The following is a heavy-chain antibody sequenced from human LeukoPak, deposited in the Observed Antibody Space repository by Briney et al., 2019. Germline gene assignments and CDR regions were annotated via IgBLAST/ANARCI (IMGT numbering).Heavy chain of an antibody. CDR1: GFIFSNYG. J-gene: IGHJ3*01. D-gene: IGHD6-6*01. CDR3: AKVYSSSSRDAFDV. CDR2: IRYDASDK. Sequence: GGSLKLSCAASGFIFSNYGIHWVRQAPGKGLEWVAFIRYDASDKYYADSVKGRFTISRHNSKNKVYLQMNSLRAEDTAVYYCAKVYSSSSRDAFDVWGQGTMVTVSS. V-gene: IGHV3-30*02.